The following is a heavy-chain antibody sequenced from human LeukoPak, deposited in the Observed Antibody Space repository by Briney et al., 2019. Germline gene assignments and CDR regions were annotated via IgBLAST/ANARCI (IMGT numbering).Heavy chain of an antibody. J-gene: IGHJ4*02. D-gene: IGHD5-24*01. CDR3: AKTRDGYDYE. V-gene: IGHV4-59*01. CDR2: IYYSGST. CDR1: GGSISSYY. Sequence: SETLSLTCSVSGGSISSYYWSWIRQPPGKGLEWIGYIYYSGSTNYNPSLKSRVTISVDTSKNQFSLKLSSVTAADTAVYYCAKTRDGYDYEWGQGTLVTVSS.